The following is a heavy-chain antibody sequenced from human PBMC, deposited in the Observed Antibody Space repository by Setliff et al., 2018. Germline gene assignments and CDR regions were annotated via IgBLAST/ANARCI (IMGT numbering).Heavy chain of an antibody. CDR3: ARTRYGLGGRPY. CDR2: IHYSGST. J-gene: IGHJ4*02. Sequence: KPSETLSLTCTVSGDPISGDYWSWIRQPPGKGLEWIGFIHYSGSTNYNPSLKSRVTISLDTPKNQFSLRLSSVTAADTAVYYCARTRYGLGGRPYWGQGTLVTVSS. V-gene: IGHV4-59*01. D-gene: IGHD2-15*01. CDR1: GDPISGDY.